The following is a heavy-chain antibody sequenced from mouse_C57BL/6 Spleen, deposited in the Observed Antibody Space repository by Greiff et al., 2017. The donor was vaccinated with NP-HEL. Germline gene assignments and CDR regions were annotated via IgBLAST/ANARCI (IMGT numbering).Heavy chain of an antibody. D-gene: IGHD2-1*01. CDR3: ARERFMVTQFWDFDY. V-gene: IGHV1-52*01. CDR1: GYTFTSYW. J-gene: IGHJ2*01. CDR2: IDPSDSET. Sequence: QVQLQQPGAELVRPGSSVKLSCKASGYTFTSYWMHWVKQRPIQGLEWIGNIDPSDSETHYNQKFKDKATLTVDKSSSTAYMQLSSLTSEDSAVYYCARERFMVTQFWDFDYWGQGTTLTVSS.